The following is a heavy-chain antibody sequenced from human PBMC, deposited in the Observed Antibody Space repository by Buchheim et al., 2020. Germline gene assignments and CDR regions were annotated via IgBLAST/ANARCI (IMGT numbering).Heavy chain of an antibody. J-gene: IGHJ4*02. D-gene: IGHD6-13*01. Sequence: QVQLVESGGGVVQPGRSLRLSCAASGFTFSSYGMHWVRQAPGKGLEWVAVIWYDGSNKYYADSVKGRFTISRDNSKNTLYLQMNSLRAENTALYYCASKLAYSSTPGKYYFDSWGQGTL. V-gene: IGHV3-33*01. CDR2: IWYDGSNK. CDR1: GFTFSSYG. CDR3: ASKLAYSSTPGKYYFDS.